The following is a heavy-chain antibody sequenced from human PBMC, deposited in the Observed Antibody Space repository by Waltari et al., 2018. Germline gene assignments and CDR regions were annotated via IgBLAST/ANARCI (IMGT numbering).Heavy chain of an antibody. V-gene: IGHV3-7*01. CDR3: VGPRGVTGTTPFAH. Sequence: ELQLVESGGGSVQPGESLRLSCTASELTFRGFWMSWVRQAKGKGLEWVANIKADGSEKYYVDSVKGRFTISRDDAKNSLFLQMNRLRVEDTAVYYCVGPRGVTGTTPFAHWGQGTLVSVAS. CDR1: ELTFRGFW. D-gene: IGHD1-1*01. CDR2: IKADGSEK. J-gene: IGHJ4*02.